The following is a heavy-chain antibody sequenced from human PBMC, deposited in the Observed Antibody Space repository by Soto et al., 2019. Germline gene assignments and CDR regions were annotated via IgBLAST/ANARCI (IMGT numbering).Heavy chain of an antibody. D-gene: IGHD2-15*01. CDR1: GGSISSSNW. CDR2: IYHSGST. Sequence: QVQLRESGPGLVKPSGTLSLTCAVSGGSISSSNWWSWVRQPPGKGLEWIGEIYHSGSTNYNPSLKSRVTISVDKSKNQFSLKLSSVTAADTAVYYCARAPLAYCSGGSCYPGRFDPWGQGTLVTVSS. J-gene: IGHJ5*02. V-gene: IGHV4-4*02. CDR3: ARAPLAYCSGGSCYPGRFDP.